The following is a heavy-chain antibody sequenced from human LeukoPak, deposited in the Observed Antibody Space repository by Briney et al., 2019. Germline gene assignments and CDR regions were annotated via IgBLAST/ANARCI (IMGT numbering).Heavy chain of an antibody. V-gene: IGHV3-48*03. Sequence: GGSLRLSCAASGFTFSSYEMNWVRQAPGKGLEWVSYISSSGSTIYYADSVKGRFTISRDNAKNSLYLQMNSLRAEDTAAYYCARDLSSYGDYVAVWGKGTTVTVSS. D-gene: IGHD4-17*01. CDR3: ARDLSSYGDYVAV. CDR1: GFTFSSYE. J-gene: IGHJ6*04. CDR2: ISSSGSTI.